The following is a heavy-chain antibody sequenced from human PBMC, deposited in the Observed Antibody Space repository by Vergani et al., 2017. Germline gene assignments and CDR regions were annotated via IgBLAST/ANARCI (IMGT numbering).Heavy chain of an antibody. V-gene: IGHV3-30*18. Sequence: VQLVESGGGVVQPGRSLRLSCAASGFTFSSYGMHWVRQAPGKGLEWVAVISYDGSNKYYADSVKGRFTISRDNSKNTLYLQMNSLRAEDTAVYYCAKALLLWFGELFGFDYWGQGTLVTVSS. D-gene: IGHD3-10*01. CDR3: AKALLLWFGELFGFDY. CDR2: ISYDGSNK. CDR1: GFTFSSYG. J-gene: IGHJ4*02.